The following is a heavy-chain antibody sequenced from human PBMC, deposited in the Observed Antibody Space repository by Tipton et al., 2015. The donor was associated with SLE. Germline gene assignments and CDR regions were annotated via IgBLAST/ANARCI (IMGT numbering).Heavy chain of an antibody. Sequence: TLSLTCTVSGGSISSGGYYWSWIRQHPGKGLEWSGYIYYSGSTYCNPSLKSRVTISVDTSKNQFFLRLRSVTAADTAVYYCARSGYSSGWYRGRFDIWGQETMVTVSS. V-gene: IGHV4-31*03. J-gene: IGHJ3*02. CDR1: GGSISSGGYY. CDR2: IYYSGST. D-gene: IGHD6-19*01. CDR3: ARSGYSSGWYRGRFDI.